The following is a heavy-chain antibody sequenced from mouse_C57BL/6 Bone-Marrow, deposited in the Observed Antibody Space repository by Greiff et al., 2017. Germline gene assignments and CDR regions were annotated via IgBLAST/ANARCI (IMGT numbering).Heavy chain of an antibody. J-gene: IGHJ4*01. Sequence: QVQLQQPGAELVKPGASVKLSCKASGYTFTSYWMHWVKQRPGQGLEWIGEIDPSDSYTNYNQKFKGKSTLTVDKSSSTAYMQLSSLTSEDSAVXYCARDYYGNFRYAMDYWGQGTSVTVSS. D-gene: IGHD1-1*01. V-gene: IGHV1-69*01. CDR2: IDPSDSYT. CDR3: ARDYYGNFRYAMDY. CDR1: GYTFTSYW.